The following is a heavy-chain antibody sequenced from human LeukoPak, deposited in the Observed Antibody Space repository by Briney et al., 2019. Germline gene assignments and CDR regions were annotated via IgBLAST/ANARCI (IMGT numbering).Heavy chain of an antibody. V-gene: IGHV4-59*08. CDR1: GGSISSYY. D-gene: IGHD6-6*01. Sequence: PSETLSLTCTVSGGSISSYYWSWIRQPPGKGLEWIGHIYYDGTTNYNPSLRSRVTISVDTSKNQFSLKLSSVTAADTAVYYCARHRAYSSSSPFDYWGQGTLVTVSS. J-gene: IGHJ4*02. CDR2: IYYDGTT. CDR3: ARHRAYSSSSPFDY.